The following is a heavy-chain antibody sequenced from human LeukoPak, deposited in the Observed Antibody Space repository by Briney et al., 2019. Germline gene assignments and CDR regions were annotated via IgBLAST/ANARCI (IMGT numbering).Heavy chain of an antibody. J-gene: IGHJ4*02. Sequence: KPSETLSLTCAVYGGSFSAYHWSWIRQPLGKGLEWIGEINHSASTNYNPSLKSRVTMSVDTSKNQFSLKLSSVTAADTAVYYCARDNRYYYGSGSYYTFFDYWGQGTLVTVSS. V-gene: IGHV4-34*01. CDR3: ARDNRYYYGSGSYYTFFDY. CDR1: GGSFSAYH. CDR2: INHSAST. D-gene: IGHD3-10*01.